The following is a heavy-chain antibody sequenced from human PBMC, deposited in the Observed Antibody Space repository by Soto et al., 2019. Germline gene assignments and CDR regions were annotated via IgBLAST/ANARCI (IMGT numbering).Heavy chain of an antibody. Sequence: PGGSLRLSCAASGFTFSRDGMSWVRQAPGKGLEWVSLITDNGGSTYYADSVKARFTISRDSTKNTLFLQMNSLRAEDTAVYYCAKERATTTAFDYWGQGGLGTVSS. CDR3: AKERATTTAFDY. V-gene: IGHV3-23*01. J-gene: IGHJ4*02. D-gene: IGHD4-17*01. CDR1: GFTFSRDG. CDR2: ITDNGGST.